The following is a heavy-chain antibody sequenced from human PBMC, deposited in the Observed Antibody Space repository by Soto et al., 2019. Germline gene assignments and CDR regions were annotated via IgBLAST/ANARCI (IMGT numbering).Heavy chain of an antibody. J-gene: IGHJ6*02. Sequence: SVKVSCKASGGTFSSYAISWVRQAPGQGLEWMGGIIPIFGTANYAQKFQGRVTITADESTSTAYMELSSLRSEDTAVYYCARDGASITMIVVVTDYYYYGMDVWGQGTTVTVSS. CDR3: ARDGASITMIVVVTDYYYYGMDV. CDR1: GGTFSSYA. D-gene: IGHD3-22*01. V-gene: IGHV1-69*13. CDR2: IIPIFGTA.